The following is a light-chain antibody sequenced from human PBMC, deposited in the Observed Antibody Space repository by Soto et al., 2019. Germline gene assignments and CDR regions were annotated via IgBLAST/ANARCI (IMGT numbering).Light chain of an antibody. V-gene: IGKV1-5*03. J-gene: IGKJ3*01. CDR1: QTVSAW. CDR3: ELYYPNSA. Sequence: DIHMTQSPSTLSASVGDRVTITCRASQTVSAWLAWYQQKPGKAPKLLIYRASILESGVPSRFSGRGFGTQLPLTSSILHPDDFAVSYCELYYPNSAFGPGTKGNI. CDR2: RAS.